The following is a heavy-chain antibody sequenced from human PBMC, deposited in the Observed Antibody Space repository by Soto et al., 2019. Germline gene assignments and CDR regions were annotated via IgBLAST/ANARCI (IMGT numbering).Heavy chain of an antibody. Sequence: EVQLLESGGGLGQPGGSLRLSCAASGFTFSNYAMSWVRQAPGKGLEWVSAISDGGGSTYYADSVKGWFTISRDNSKNTLYLQMNSLRAEDTAVYHCASARTSSTTSLDYWGQGTLVTVSS. CDR2: ISDGGGST. CDR1: GFTFSNYA. V-gene: IGHV3-23*01. CDR3: ASARTSSTTSLDY. D-gene: IGHD2-2*01. J-gene: IGHJ4*02.